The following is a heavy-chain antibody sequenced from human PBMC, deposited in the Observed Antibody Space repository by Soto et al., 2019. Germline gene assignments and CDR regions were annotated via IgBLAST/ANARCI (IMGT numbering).Heavy chain of an antibody. Sequence: GASVKVSCKVSGYTLTELSMHWVRQAPGKGLEWMGGFDPEDGETIYAQKFQGRVTMTEDTSTDTAYMELSSLRSEDTAVYYCATRPGDCSGGSCYSVHFDYWGQGTLVTVSS. CDR2: FDPEDGET. J-gene: IGHJ4*02. V-gene: IGHV1-24*01. CDR3: ATRPGDCSGGSCYSVHFDY. CDR1: GYTLTELS. D-gene: IGHD2-15*01.